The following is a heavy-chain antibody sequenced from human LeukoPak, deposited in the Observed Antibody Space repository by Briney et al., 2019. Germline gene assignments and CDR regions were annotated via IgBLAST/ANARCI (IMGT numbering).Heavy chain of an antibody. CDR1: GGSISSYY. D-gene: IGHD3-22*01. V-gene: IGHV4-59*01. CDR2: IYYSGST. CDR3: AREVSMIGSDWFDP. Sequence: SETLSLTCTVSGGSISSYYWSWLRQPPGKGLEWIGYIYYSGSTNYNPSLKSRVTISVDTSKNQFSLKLSSVTAADTAVYYCAREVSMIGSDWFDPWGQGTLVTVSS. J-gene: IGHJ5*02.